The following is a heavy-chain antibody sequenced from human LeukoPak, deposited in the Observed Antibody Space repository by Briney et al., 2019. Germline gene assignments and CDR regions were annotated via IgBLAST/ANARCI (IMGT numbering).Heavy chain of an antibody. V-gene: IGHV3-7*01. CDR3: ARGRLGYCSGGSCPSDY. CDR1: GFTFSSYW. J-gene: IGHJ4*02. Sequence: GGSLRLSCAASGFTFSSYWMSWVRQAPGKGLEWVANIKQDGSEKYYVDSVKGRFTISRDNAKNSLYLQMNSLRAEDTAVYYCARGRLGYCSGGSCPSDYWGQGTLVTVSS. D-gene: IGHD2-15*01. CDR2: IKQDGSEK.